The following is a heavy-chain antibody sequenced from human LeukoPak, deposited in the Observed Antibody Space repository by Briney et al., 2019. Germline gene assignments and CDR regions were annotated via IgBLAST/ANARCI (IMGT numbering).Heavy chain of an antibody. CDR3: ARELTYTGSHRNFDY. V-gene: IGHV4-34*01. CDR2: INHSGST. CDR1: GGSFSGYY. Sequence: SETLSLTCAVYGGSFSGYYWSWIRQPPGKGLEWIGEINHSGSTNYNPSLRSRVTISLDTSKNQFSLNVRSATAADTAVYFCARELTYTGSHRNFDYWGPGILVTVSS. J-gene: IGHJ4*02. D-gene: IGHD1-26*01.